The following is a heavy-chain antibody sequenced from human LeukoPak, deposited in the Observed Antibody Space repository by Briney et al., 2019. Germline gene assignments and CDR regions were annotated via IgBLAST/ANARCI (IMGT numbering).Heavy chain of an antibody. J-gene: IGHJ4*02. CDR1: GFTFSSYA. V-gene: IGHV3-30*04. Sequence: GGSLRLSCAASGFTFSSYAMHWVRQAPGKGLEWVAVISYDGSNKYYADSVKGRFTISRDNSKNTLYLQMNSLRAEDTAVYYCARVASEGYWGQGTLVTVSS. CDR2: ISYDGSNK. CDR3: ARVASEGY.